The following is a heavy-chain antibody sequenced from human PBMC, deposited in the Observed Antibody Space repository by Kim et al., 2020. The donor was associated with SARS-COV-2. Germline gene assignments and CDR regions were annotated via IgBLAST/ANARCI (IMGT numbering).Heavy chain of an antibody. D-gene: IGHD3-9*01. V-gene: IGHV1-69*13. CDR1: GGTFSSYA. Sequence: SVKVSCKASGGTFSSYAISWVRQAPGQGLEWMGGIIPIFGTVNYAQKFQGRVTITADESTSIAYMELSSLRSEDMAVYYCVRVEGYYDILIGYSTHHWFDPWGQGTLVTVSS. CDR2: IIPIFGTV. CDR3: VRVEGYYDILIGYSTHHWFDP. J-gene: IGHJ5*02.